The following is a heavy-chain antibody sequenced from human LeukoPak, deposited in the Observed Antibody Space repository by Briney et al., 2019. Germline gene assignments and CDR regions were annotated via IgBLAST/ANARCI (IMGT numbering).Heavy chain of an antibody. CDR3: ARAGSGYYDAFDI. CDR1: GFTFSSYS. Sequence: GGSLRLSCAASGFTFSSYSMNWVRQAPGKGLEWVSSISSSSSYIYYAGSVKGRFTISRDNAKNSLYLQMNSLRAEDTAVYYCARAGSGYYDAFDIWGQGTMVTVSS. D-gene: IGHD3-3*01. J-gene: IGHJ3*02. CDR2: ISSSSSYI. V-gene: IGHV3-21*01.